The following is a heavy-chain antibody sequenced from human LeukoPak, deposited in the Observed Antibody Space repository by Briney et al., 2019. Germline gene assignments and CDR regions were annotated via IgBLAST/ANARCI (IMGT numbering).Heavy chain of an antibody. CDR3: ASLTGGREEYYFDY. V-gene: IGHV1-18*01. CDR2: ISAYNGNT. CDR1: GYTFTSYG. D-gene: IGHD1-1*01. Sequence: GASVKVSCKASGYTFTSYGISWVRQAPGQGLEWMGWISAYNGNTNYAQKFQGRVTITTDESTSTAYMELSSLRSEDTAVYYCASLTGGREEYYFDYWGQGTLVTVSS. J-gene: IGHJ4*02.